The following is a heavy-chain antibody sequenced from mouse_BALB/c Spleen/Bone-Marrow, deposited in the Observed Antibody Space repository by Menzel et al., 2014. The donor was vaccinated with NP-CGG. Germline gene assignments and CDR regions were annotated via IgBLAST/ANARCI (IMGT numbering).Heavy chain of an antibody. CDR1: GFTFSSYG. Sequence: EVKLVESGGDLVKPGGSLKLSCAASGFTFSSYGMSWVRQTPDKRLEWVATISSGGSYTYYPDSVKGRFTISRDNAKNTLYLQMSSLKSEDTAMYYCARHRDAMDYWVKEPQSPSPQ. J-gene: IGHJ4*01. CDR3: ARHRDAMDY. D-gene: IGHD3-3*01. V-gene: IGHV5-6*01. CDR2: ISSGGSYT.